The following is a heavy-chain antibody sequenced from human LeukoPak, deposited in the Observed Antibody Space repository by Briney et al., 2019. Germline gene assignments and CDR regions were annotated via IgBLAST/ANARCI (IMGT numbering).Heavy chain of an antibody. CDR1: GGSFSGYY. V-gene: IGHV4-34*01. D-gene: IGHD2-2*01. CDR3: ARGRRVVPAASDAFDI. Sequence: SETLSLTCAVYGGSFSGYYWSWIRQPPGKGLEWIGEINHSGSTNYNPSLKSRVTISVDTPKNQFSLKLSSVTAADTAVYYCARGRRVVPAASDAFDIWGQGTMVTVSS. J-gene: IGHJ3*02. CDR2: INHSGST.